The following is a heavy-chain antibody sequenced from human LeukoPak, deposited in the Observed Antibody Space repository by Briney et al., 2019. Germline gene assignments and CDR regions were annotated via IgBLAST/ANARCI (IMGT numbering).Heavy chain of an antibody. J-gene: IGHJ3*02. CDR2: INAGNGNT. V-gene: IGHV1-3*01. Sequence: ASVKVSCKASGYTFTSYAMHWVRQAPGQRLEWMGWINAGNGNTKYSQKFQGRVTIIRDTSASTAYMELSSLRSEDTAVYYCARVGFVGLDRRPNWFDAFDIWGQGTMVTVSS. CDR1: GYTFTSYA. D-gene: IGHD1-1*01. CDR3: ARVGFVGLDRRPNWFDAFDI.